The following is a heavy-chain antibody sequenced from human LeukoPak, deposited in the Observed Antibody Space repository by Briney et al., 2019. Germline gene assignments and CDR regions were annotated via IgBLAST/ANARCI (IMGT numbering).Heavy chain of an antibody. CDR1: GFTFSSYA. V-gene: IGHV3-21*01. CDR3: ARGEDDAFDI. CDR2: ISSSSSYI. J-gene: IGHJ3*02. Sequence: GGSLRLSCAASGFTFSSYAMSWVRQAPGKGLEWVSSISSSSSYIYYADSVKGRFTISRDNAKNSLYLQMNSLRAEDTAVYYCARGEDDAFDIWGQGTMVTVSS. D-gene: IGHD1-26*01.